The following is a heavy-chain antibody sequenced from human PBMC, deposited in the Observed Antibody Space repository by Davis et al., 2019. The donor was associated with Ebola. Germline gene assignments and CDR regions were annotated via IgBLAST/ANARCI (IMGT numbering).Heavy chain of an antibody. V-gene: IGHV4-34*01. CDR3: ARSRYCTNGVCYRPFDY. J-gene: IGHJ4*02. D-gene: IGHD2-8*01. CDR1: GGSFSGYY. CDR2: INHSGST. Sequence: SETLSLTCAVYGGSFSGYYWSWIRQPPGKGLEWIGEINHSGSTNYNPSLKSRVTISVDTSKNQFSLQLNSVTPEDTAVYYCARSRYCTNGVCYRPFDYWGQGTLVTVSS.